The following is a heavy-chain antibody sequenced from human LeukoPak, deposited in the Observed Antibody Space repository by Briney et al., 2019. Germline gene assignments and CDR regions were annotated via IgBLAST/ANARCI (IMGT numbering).Heavy chain of an antibody. J-gene: IGHJ4*02. Sequence: ASVKVPCKASGYTFTSYAMNWVRQAPGQGLEWMGWINTNTGNPTYAQGFTGRFVFSLDTSVSTAYLQINSLKAEDTAVYYCARARDCGGDCSLDYWGQGTLVTVSS. D-gene: IGHD2-21*02. CDR1: GYTFTSYA. V-gene: IGHV7-4-1*02. CDR2: INTNTGNP. CDR3: ARARDCGGDCSLDY.